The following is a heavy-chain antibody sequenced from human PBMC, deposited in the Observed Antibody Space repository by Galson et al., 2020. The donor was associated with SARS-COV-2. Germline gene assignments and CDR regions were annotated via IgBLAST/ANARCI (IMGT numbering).Heavy chain of an antibody. CDR3: AKDFVRGIGYMDV. D-gene: IGHD3-10*02. Sequence: GESLKISCVASGFTFSRYGMSWVRQAPGQGLDWVATTSATTYYADSVRRRFIMSRDDSKNTLYLQMNGLSADDTAVYYCAKDFVRGIGYMDVWGPGTTVTVSS. CDR2: TSATT. V-gene: IGHV3-23*01. CDR1: GFTFSRYG. J-gene: IGHJ6*03.